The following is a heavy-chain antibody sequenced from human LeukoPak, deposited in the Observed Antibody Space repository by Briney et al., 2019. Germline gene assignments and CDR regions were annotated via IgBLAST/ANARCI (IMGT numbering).Heavy chain of an antibody. CDR1: GGSIGSYY. Sequence: PSETLSLTCTASGGSIGSYYWSWIRQPPGKGLEWIGYIYYSGSTNYNPSLKSRVTISVDTSKNQFSLKLSSVTAADTAVYYCARNKYSSSYFDYWGQGTLVTVSS. J-gene: IGHJ4*02. CDR2: IYYSGST. D-gene: IGHD6-6*01. CDR3: ARNKYSSSYFDY. V-gene: IGHV4-59*01.